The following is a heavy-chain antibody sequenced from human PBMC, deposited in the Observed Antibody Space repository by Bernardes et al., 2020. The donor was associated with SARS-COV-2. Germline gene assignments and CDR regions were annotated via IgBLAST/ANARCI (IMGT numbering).Heavy chain of an antibody. V-gene: IGHV3-30-3*01. Sequence: GGSLRLSCAASGFTFSSYAMHWVRQAPGKGLEWVAVISYDGSNKYYADSVKGRFTISRDNSKNTLYLQMNSLRAEDTAVYYCARVNDFWSGYYFLDYWGQGTLVTVSS. CDR3: ARVNDFWSGYYFLDY. CDR2: ISYDGSNK. D-gene: IGHD3-3*01. CDR1: GFTFSSYA. J-gene: IGHJ4*02.